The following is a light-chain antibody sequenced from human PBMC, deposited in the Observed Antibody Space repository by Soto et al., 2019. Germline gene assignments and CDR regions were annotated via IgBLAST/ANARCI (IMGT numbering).Light chain of an antibody. CDR3: LPHNSNFWT. CDR2: LAS. J-gene: IGKJ1*01. V-gene: IGKV1-17*01. CDR1: QDIGND. Sequence: DIQMTQSPSSLPASVGDRVTITCRARQDIGNDLGWYQQKPGKAPKRLISLASYLQSGVPSRFSGSGSGTEFTFAISSLQPEDFATYDGLPHNSNFWTVGQGTSVEVK.